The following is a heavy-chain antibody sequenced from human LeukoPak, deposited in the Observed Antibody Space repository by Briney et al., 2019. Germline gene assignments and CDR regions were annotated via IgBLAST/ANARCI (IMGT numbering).Heavy chain of an antibody. CDR2: IYYSGST. Sequence: SETLSLTCTVSGGSISSGGYYWSWIRQHPGKGLEWIGCIYYSGSTYYNPSLKSRVTISVDTSKNQFSLKLSSVTAADTAVYYCARDSPSYYGSGSYIFDYWGQGTLVTVSS. J-gene: IGHJ4*02. V-gene: IGHV4-31*03. D-gene: IGHD3-10*01. CDR3: ARDSPSYYGSGSYIFDY. CDR1: GGSISSGGYY.